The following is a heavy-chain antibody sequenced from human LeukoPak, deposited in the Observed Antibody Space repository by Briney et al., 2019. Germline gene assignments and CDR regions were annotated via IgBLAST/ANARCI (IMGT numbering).Heavy chain of an antibody. J-gene: IGHJ5*02. D-gene: IGHD2-15*01. CDR2: INHSGSI. CDR1: GGSFSAYY. Sequence: SETLSLTCAVYGGSFSAYYWTWIRQPPGKGLEWIGEINHSGSINYNPSLKSRVTISVDTSKKQFSLKLNSVTAADTAVYYCARGDGGSIFWFDPWGQGTLVTVSS. CDR3: ARGDGGSIFWFDP. V-gene: IGHV4-34*01.